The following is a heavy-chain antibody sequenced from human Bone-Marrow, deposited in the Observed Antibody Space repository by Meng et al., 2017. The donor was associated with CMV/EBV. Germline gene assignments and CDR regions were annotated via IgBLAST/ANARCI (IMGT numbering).Heavy chain of an antibody. D-gene: IGHD3-10*01. CDR3: ARDARWFGLDF. V-gene: IGHV3-48*02. CDR2: ISSGATNT. J-gene: IGHJ4*02. CDR1: GFTFSSYA. Sequence: GGSLRLSCAASGFTFSSYAMSWVRQAPGKGLEWLAHISSGATNTYHAYSVKDRFTISRDNAKNSLYLQMNSLSDEDTAVYYCARDARWFGLDFWGQGTRVTVSS.